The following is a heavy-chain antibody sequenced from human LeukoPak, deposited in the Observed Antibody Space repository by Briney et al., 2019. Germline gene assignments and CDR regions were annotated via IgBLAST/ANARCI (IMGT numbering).Heavy chain of an antibody. Sequence: ASVKVSCKASGHTFTGYYMHWVRQAPGQGLEWMGWINPNSGGTNYAQKFQGRVTMTRDTSISTAYMELSGLRSDDTAVYYCATMTTVTTGMRNWFDPWGQGTLVTVSS. CDR1: GHTFTGYY. CDR3: ATMTTVTTGMRNWFDP. CDR2: INPNSGGT. D-gene: IGHD4-17*01. J-gene: IGHJ5*02. V-gene: IGHV1-2*02.